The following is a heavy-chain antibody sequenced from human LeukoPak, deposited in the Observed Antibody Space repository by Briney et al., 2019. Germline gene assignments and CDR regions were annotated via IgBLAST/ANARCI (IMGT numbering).Heavy chain of an antibody. V-gene: IGHV3-30*04. CDR3: ARDGGGSCSSVSCHNGDHYYYGMDV. J-gene: IGHJ6*02. CDR1: GFNFSSYA. Sequence: PGGSLRLSCAASGFNFSSYALHWVRQAPGKGLEWVAVVSYDGTYRYYADFVKGRCSISRDISKNTLYLQIYSLREDDTAMYYCARDGGGSCSSVSCHNGDHYYYGMDVWGQGTTVTVSS. CDR2: VSYDGTYR. D-gene: IGHD2-2*02.